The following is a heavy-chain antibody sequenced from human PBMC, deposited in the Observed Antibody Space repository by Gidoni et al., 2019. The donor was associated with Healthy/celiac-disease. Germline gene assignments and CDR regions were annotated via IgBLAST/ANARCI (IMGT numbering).Heavy chain of an antibody. CDR1: GGTFSSYA. CDR2: IIHIFGTA. V-gene: IGHV1-69*06. Sequence: QVQLVQSGAEVKKPGSSVKVSCKASGGTFSSYAIRWVRQAPGQGLEWMGGIIHIFGTANYAQKFQGRVTITADKSTSTAYMELSSLRSEDTAVYYCAHYRGYSGYDWSDYWGQGTLVTVSS. J-gene: IGHJ4*02. D-gene: IGHD5-12*01. CDR3: AHYRGYSGYDWSDY.